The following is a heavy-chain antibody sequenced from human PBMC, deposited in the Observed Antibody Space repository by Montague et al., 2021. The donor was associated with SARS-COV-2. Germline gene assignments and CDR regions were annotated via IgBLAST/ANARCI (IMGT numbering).Heavy chain of an antibody. CDR2: IHYSGST. D-gene: IGHD2-2*01. CDR3: AAQASVGYCSSSSGYVWFDS. V-gene: IGHV4-39*01. J-gene: IGHJ5*01. CDR1: GGSISSSSYY. Sequence: SETLSLTCTVSGGSISSSSYYWGWIRQPPGKGLEWIGSIHYSGSTYYNPSLKSRVTISVDTSKKHFSLKLSSVTAADTAVYSCAAQASVGYCSSSSGYVWFDSWGQGTLVTVSS.